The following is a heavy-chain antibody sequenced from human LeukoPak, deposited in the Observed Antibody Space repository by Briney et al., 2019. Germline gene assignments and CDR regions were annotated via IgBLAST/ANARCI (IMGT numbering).Heavy chain of an antibody. CDR1: GGSFSGYY. V-gene: IGHV4-34*01. J-gene: IGHJ3*02. CDR2: INHSGST. CDR3: ARLPQDYYDSSGYYFAFDI. D-gene: IGHD3-22*01. Sequence: PSETLSLTCAVYGGSFSGYYWSWLRQPPGKGLEWIGEINHSGSTNYNPSLKSRVTISVDTSKNQFSLKLSSVTAADTAVYYCARLPQDYYDSSGYYFAFDIWGQGTMVTVSS.